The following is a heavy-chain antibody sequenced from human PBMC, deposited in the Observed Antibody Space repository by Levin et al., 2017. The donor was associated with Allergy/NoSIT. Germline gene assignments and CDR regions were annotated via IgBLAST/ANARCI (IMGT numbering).Heavy chain of an antibody. CDR1: GGSFSGYY. CDR2: INHSGST. V-gene: IGHV4-34*01. J-gene: IGHJ4*02. CDR3: ARGGVGSSWYSKYYFDY. D-gene: IGHD6-13*01. Sequence: SETLSLTCAVYGGSFSGYYWSWIRQPPGKGLEWIGEINHSGSTNYNPSLKSRVTISVDTSKNQFSLKLSSVTAADTAVYYCARGGVGSSWYSKYYFDYWGQGTLVTVSS.